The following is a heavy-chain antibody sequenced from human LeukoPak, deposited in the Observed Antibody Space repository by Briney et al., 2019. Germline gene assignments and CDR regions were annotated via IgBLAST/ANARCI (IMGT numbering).Heavy chain of an antibody. V-gene: IGHV1-2*06. CDR3: ARDQEGFDY. CDR2: INPNSGDT. Sequence: ASVKVSCKASGYTFTGYYMHWVRQAPGQGLEWMGRINPNSGDTNFAQKFQGRVTMTRDTSTSTVYMELSSLRSEDTAVYYCARDQEGFDYWGQGTLVTVSS. CDR1: GYTFTGYY. J-gene: IGHJ4*02.